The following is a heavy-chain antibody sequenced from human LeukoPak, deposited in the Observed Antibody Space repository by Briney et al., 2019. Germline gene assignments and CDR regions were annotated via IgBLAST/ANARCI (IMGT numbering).Heavy chain of an antibody. Sequence: GGSLRLSWLASGYTFSPNWMSGVRKIQGKGLEWVASISNGGGATYYVDSVRGRFTISRDDAKNSLFLQMNGLRSDDTAVYYCTRENYVPDSWGQGTLVTVSS. CDR2: ISNGGGAT. V-gene: IGHV3-7*03. CDR1: GYTFSPNW. J-gene: IGHJ5*02. CDR3: TRENYVPDS. D-gene: IGHD3-10*02.